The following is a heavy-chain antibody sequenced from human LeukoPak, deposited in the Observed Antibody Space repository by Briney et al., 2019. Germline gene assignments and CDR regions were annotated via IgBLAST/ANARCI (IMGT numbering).Heavy chain of an antibody. D-gene: IGHD4-17*01. Sequence: PGGSLRLSCAASGFTVSSNYMSWVRQAPGKGLEWVSAIYSGGSTYYADSVKGRFTISRDNSKNTLYLQMNSLRAEDTAVYYCASLSYGDYDFDYWGQGTLVTVFS. CDR3: ASLSYGDYDFDY. V-gene: IGHV3-66*01. CDR1: GFTVSSNY. CDR2: IYSGGST. J-gene: IGHJ4*02.